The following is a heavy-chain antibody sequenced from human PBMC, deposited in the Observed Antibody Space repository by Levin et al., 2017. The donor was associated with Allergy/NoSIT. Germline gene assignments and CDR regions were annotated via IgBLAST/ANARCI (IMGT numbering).Heavy chain of an antibody. CDR1: GFTFSSYA. CDR2: ISGSGGST. CDR3: AKDQGSSSWYYFDY. Sequence: LSLTCAASGFTFSSYAMSWVRQAPGKGLEWVSAISGSGGSTYYADSVKGRFTISRDNSKNTLYLQMNSLRAEDTAVYYCAKDQGSSSWYYFDYWGQGTLVTVSS. D-gene: IGHD6-13*01. J-gene: IGHJ4*02. V-gene: IGHV3-23*01.